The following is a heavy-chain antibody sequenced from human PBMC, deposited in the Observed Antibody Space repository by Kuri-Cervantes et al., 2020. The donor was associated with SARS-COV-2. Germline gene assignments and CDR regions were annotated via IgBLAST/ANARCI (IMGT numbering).Heavy chain of an antibody. Sequence: GSLRLSCAASGFTFSSYAMHWVRQAPGKGLQWVAVISYDGSNKYYADSVKGRFTISRDNSKNTLYLQMNSLRAEDTAVYYCAKDSRIKYNWNSAAPYYFDYWGQGTLVTVSS. CDR3: AKDSRIKYNWNSAAPYYFDY. CDR2: ISYDGSNK. CDR1: GFTFSSYA. J-gene: IGHJ4*02. V-gene: IGHV3-30-3*02. D-gene: IGHD1-7*01.